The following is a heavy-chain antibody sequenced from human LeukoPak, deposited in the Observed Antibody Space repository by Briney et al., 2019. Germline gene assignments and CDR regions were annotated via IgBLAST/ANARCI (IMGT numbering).Heavy chain of an antibody. D-gene: IGHD1-1*01. CDR3: AREKTGNFDY. CDR2: IYYSGTT. CDR1: GGSISSYF. Sequence: PSETLSLTCTVSGGSISSYFWTWIRQSPGKGLEWIGYIYYSGTTSYNPSLKSRVTMSVDTSKNQFSLKLSSVTAADTAVYYCAREKTGNFDYWGLGTLVTVSS. J-gene: IGHJ4*02. V-gene: IGHV4-59*12.